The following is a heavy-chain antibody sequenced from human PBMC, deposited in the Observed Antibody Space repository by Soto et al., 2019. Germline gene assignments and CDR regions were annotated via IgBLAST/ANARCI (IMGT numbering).Heavy chain of an antibody. Sequence: GGSLNLSCTSSEFTFGTYWMHWVRQAPGKGLEWVSRMNSDGSTTNYADSVKGRFTVSSDNARNTLYLQMNSLRAEDTAVYYCATAEVDYWGPGTPVTVSS. CDR3: ATAEVDY. V-gene: IGHV3-74*01. CDR1: EFTFGTYW. J-gene: IGHJ4*02. CDR2: MNSDGSTT.